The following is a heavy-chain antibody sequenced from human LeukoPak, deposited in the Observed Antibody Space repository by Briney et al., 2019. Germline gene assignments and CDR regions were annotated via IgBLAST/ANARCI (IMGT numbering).Heavy chain of an antibody. CDR3: ARIYRSAYWYFDL. V-gene: IGHV4-31*11. CDR2: IYYSGST. Sequence: PSETLSLTCAVYGGSFNGYYWSWIRQHPGKGLEWIGYIYYSGSTYYNPSLKSRVTISVDTSKNQFSLKLSSVTAADTAVYYCARIYRSAYWYFDLWGRGTLVTVSS. D-gene: IGHD2-2*02. J-gene: IGHJ2*01. CDR1: GGSFNGYY.